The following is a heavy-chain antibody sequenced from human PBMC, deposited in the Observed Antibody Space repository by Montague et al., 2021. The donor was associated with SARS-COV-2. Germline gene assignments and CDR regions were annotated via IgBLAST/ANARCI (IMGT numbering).Heavy chain of an antibody. CDR3: ARDPLYYYDSSGLLLDWYFDL. J-gene: IGHJ2*01. D-gene: IGHD3-22*01. Sequence: TLSLTCTVSGGPISSGSYYWSRIRQPAGKGLEWIGRIYTSGSTNYNPSLKSRVTISVDTSKNQFSLKLSSVTAADTAVYYCARDPLYYYDSSGLLLDWYFDLWGRGTLVTVSS. CDR2: IYTSGST. V-gene: IGHV4-61*02. CDR1: GGPISSGSYY.